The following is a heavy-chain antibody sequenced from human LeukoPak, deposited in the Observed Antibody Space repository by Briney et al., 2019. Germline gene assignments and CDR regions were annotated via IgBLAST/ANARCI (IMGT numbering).Heavy chain of an antibody. CDR1: GGSISSYY. J-gene: IGHJ3*02. D-gene: IGHD3-10*01. V-gene: IGHV4-59*01. CDR2: IYYSGST. CDR3: ARGMRGGAFDI. Sequence: PSETLPLTCTVSGGSISSYYWSWIRQPPGKGLEWIGYIYYSGSTNYNPSLKSRVTISVDTSKNQFSLKLSSVTAADTAVYYCARGMRGGAFDIWGQGTMVTVSS.